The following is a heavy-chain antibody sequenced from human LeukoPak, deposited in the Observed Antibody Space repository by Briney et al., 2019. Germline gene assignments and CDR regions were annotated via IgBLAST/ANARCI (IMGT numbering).Heavy chain of an antibody. CDR1: GFTFSSYA. J-gene: IGHJ4*02. Sequence: GGSLRLSCAASGFTFSSYAMHWVRQAPGKGLEWVAVISYDGSNKYYADSVKGRLTISRDNSKNTLYLQMNSLRAEDTAVYYCARYGDNDYVWGSHRYTSFDYWGQGTLVTVSS. CDR2: ISYDGSNK. D-gene: IGHD3-16*02. V-gene: IGHV3-30-3*01. CDR3: ARYGDNDYVWGSHRYTSFDY.